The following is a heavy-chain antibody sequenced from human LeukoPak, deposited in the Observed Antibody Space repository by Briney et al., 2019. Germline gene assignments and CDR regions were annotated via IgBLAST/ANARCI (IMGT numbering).Heavy chain of an antibody. V-gene: IGHV4-39*01. CDR3: ASLYYDFWSGYYTSAPLDY. Sequence: PSETLSLTCTVSGGSISGSSYYWGWIRQPPGKGLEWIGSRYYSGCTYYNPSLKSGVSISVATSKTQFSLNLSSVTAADTAVYYCASLYYDFWSGYYTSAPLDYWGQGTLVTVSS. J-gene: IGHJ4*02. D-gene: IGHD3-3*01. CDR1: GGSISGSSYY. CDR2: RYYSGCT.